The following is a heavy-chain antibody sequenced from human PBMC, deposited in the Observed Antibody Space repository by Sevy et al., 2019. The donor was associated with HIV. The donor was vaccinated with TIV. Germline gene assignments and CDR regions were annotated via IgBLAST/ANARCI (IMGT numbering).Heavy chain of an antibody. CDR1: GYSFTNYW. CDR3: ARQGRDGYNPFDY. V-gene: IGHV5-51*01. CDR2: IYPGDSDT. D-gene: IGHD5-12*01. Sequence: GESLKISCKGSGYSFTNYWIGWVRQMPGKGLEWMGIIYPGDSDTRYSPSFQGQVTISADKSISTAYLQWGSLKASDTAMYYCARQGRDGYNPFDYWGQGTLVTVSS. J-gene: IGHJ4*02.